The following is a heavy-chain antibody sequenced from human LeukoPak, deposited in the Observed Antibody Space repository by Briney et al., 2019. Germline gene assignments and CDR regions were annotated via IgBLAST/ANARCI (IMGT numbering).Heavy chain of an antibody. V-gene: IGHV4-39*07. CDR1: GGSIGSSSYY. CDR2: IYYSGST. J-gene: IGHJ4*02. D-gene: IGHD1-26*01. Sequence: SETLSLTCTVSGGSIGSSSYYWGWIRQPPGKGLEWIGSIYYSGSTYYNPSLKSRVTISVDTSKNQFSLKLSSVTAADTAVYYCAREGPYFSSPVGATSLDYWGQGTLVTVSS. CDR3: AREGPYFSSPVGATSLDY.